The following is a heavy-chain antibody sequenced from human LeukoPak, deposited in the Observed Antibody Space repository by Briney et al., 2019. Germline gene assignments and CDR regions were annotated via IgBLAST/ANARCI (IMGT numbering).Heavy chain of an antibody. CDR2: IYYSGST. D-gene: IGHD5-12*01. CDR3: ARATSSYFYYMDV. Sequence: SETLSLTCTVSGGSISSYYWSWVRQPPGKGMEWVGYIYYSGSTNYNPSLKSRGTISVDTSKNKFSLNMTSMTAADTAVYYCARATSSYFYYMDVWGKGTTVTVSS. J-gene: IGHJ6*03. CDR1: GGSISSYY. V-gene: IGHV4-59*08.